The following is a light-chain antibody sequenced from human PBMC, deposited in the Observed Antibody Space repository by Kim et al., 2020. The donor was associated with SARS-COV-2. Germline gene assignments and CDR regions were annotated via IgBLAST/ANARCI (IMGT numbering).Light chain of an antibody. CDR2: DAS. J-gene: IGKJ2*01. CDR3: QQRSNWPLMYT. V-gene: IGKV3-11*01. Sequence: EIVLTQSPATLSLSPGERATLSCRASQSVSSYLAWYQQKPGQAPRLLIYDASNRATGIPARFSGSGSGTDFTLTISSLGPEDFAVYYCQQRSNWPLMYTCGQGTKLEI. CDR1: QSVSSY.